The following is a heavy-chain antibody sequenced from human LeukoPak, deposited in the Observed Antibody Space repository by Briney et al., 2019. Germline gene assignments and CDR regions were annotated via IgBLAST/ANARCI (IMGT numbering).Heavy chain of an antibody. CDR2: VSNSGGTI. CDR3: ARQGWLQLKFRDY. CDR1: GFTFSSYI. V-gene: IGHV3-48*01. Sequence: GTLTLTCAAYGFTFSSYIMNWVRQAPGKGLEWVSYVSNSGGTIYYADHVRGRFTISRDNTKNSQYLQMNSLRAEDTAVYYCARQGWLQLKFRDYWGQGALLSVSS. J-gene: IGHJ4*02. D-gene: IGHD5-24*01.